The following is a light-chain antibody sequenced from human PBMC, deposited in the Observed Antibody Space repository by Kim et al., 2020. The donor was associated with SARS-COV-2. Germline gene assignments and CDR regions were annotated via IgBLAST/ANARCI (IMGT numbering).Light chain of an antibody. CDR1: SSNIGSNY. J-gene: IGLJ1*01. V-gene: IGLV1-47*01. CDR2: RNN. CDR3: AAWDDSLNGYV. Sequence: ELTQPPSASGTPGQRVTISCSGSSSNIGSNYVYWYQQLPGTAPKLLISRNNQRPSGVPDRFSGSKSGTSASLAISGLRSEDEADYYCAAWDDSLNGYVFGTGTKVTVL.